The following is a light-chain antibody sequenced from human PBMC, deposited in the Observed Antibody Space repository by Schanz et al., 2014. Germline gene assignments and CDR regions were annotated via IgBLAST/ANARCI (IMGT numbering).Light chain of an antibody. CDR1: QSISNY. V-gene: IGKV1-39*01. Sequence: DIQMTQSPSSLSASVGDRVTITCRASQSISNYLNWYQQKPGKAPKLLIYAASSLQSGVPSRFSGSGSGTDFTLTISSLQAEDVAVYYCQQYNSWPWTFGQGSKVEIK. CDR2: AAS. CDR3: QQYNSWPWT. J-gene: IGKJ1*01.